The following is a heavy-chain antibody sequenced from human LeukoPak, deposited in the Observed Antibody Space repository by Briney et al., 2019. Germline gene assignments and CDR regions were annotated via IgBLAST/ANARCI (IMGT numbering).Heavy chain of an antibody. Sequence: PSETLSLTCTVSGGSISSGSYYWSWIRQPAGKGLEWIGRIYTSGSIHYNPSLKSRVTISVDTSKNQFSLKLGSVTAADTAVYYCARDPLEGSAGRWLPALDIWGQGTMVTVSS. J-gene: IGHJ3*02. CDR1: GGSISSGSYY. CDR2: IYTSGSI. V-gene: IGHV4-61*02. CDR3: ARDPLEGSAGRWLPALDI. D-gene: IGHD5-12*01.